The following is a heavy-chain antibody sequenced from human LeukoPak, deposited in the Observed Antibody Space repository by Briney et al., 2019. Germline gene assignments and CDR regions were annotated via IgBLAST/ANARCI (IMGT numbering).Heavy chain of an antibody. D-gene: IGHD3-10*01. J-gene: IGHJ6*02. V-gene: IGHV3-23*01. CDR2: ITSSSDST. CDR3: AKNYESGRGVPYGMDV. Sequence: GGSLRLSCAASGFTFSDYSMNWVRQAPGKGLEWVSWITSSSDSTYYADSVKGRFTISRDNSKNTLYLQMSSLRDEDTAVYYCAKNYESGRGVPYGMDVWGQGTTVTVSS. CDR1: GFTFSDYS.